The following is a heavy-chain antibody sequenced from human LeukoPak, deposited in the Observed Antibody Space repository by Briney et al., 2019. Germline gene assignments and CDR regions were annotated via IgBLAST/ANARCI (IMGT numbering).Heavy chain of an antibody. CDR3: ASLTYYDFWSGSYPNDY. Sequence: GGSLRLSCSASGFTFSSYAMHWVRQAPGKGLEYVSAISSNGGSTYYADSVKGRFTISRDNSENTLYLQMNSLRAEDTAVYYCASLTYYDFWSGSYPNDYWGQGTLVTVSS. CDR1: GFTFSSYA. V-gene: IGHV3-64*04. D-gene: IGHD3-3*01. J-gene: IGHJ4*02. CDR2: ISSNGGST.